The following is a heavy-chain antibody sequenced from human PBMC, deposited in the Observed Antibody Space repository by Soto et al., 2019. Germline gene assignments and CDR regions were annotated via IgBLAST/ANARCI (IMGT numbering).Heavy chain of an antibody. Sequence: SETLSLTCTVSGGSISSSSYYWGWIRQPPGKGLEWIGSIYYSGSTYYNPSLKSRVTISVDTSKNQFSLKLSSVTAADTAVYYCARTTYDILTGYPVYFDYWGQGTLATVSS. V-gene: IGHV4-39*01. J-gene: IGHJ4*02. CDR1: GGSISSSSYY. CDR3: ARTTYDILTGYPVYFDY. CDR2: IYYSGST. D-gene: IGHD3-9*01.